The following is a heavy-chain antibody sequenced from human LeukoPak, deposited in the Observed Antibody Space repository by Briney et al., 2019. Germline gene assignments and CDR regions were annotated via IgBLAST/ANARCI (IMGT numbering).Heavy chain of an antibody. D-gene: IGHD3-10*01. Sequence: GGSLRLSCAASGFTFSSYWMHWVRQAPGKGLEWVSAISGSGGSTYYADSVKGRFTISRDNSKNTLYLQMNSLRAEDTAVYYCARAYYYGSGSQGGYLYYFDYWGQGTLVTVSS. CDR2: ISGSGGST. V-gene: IGHV3-23*01. CDR1: GFTFSSYW. CDR3: ARAYYYGSGSQGGYLYYFDY. J-gene: IGHJ4*02.